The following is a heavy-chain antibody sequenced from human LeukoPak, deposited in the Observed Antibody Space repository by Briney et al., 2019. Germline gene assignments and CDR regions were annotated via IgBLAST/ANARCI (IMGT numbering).Heavy chain of an antibody. CDR2: IYYSGST. CDR1: GGSISSYY. J-gene: IGHJ3*02. V-gene: IGHV4-59*01. CDR3: ARGDGPDAFDI. Sequence: SETLSLTCTVSGGSISSYYWSWIRQPPGKGLEWIGYIYYSGSTNYNPSLKSRVTISVDTSKNQFSLKLSSVTVADTAVYYCARGDGPDAFDIWGQGTMVTVSS.